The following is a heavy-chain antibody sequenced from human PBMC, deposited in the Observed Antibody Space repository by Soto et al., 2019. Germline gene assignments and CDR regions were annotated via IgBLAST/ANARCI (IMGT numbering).Heavy chain of an antibody. D-gene: IGHD4-17*01. V-gene: IGHV1-69*08. Sequence: QVQLVQSGAEVKKPGSSVKVSCKASGGTFSSYTISWVRQAPGQGLEWMGRIIPILGIANYAQKFQGRVTITADKSTSTAYMELSSLRSEDTAVYYCARDLSRYAYGDYAYTWFEPWSKGTLVTASS. CDR2: IIPILGIA. J-gene: IGHJ5*02. CDR1: GGTFSSYT. CDR3: ARDLSRYAYGDYAYTWFEP.